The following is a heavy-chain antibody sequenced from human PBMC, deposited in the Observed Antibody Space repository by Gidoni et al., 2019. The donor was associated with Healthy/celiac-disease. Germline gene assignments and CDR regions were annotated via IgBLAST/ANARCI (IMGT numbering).Heavy chain of an antibody. CDR1: GFTFSSYG. D-gene: IGHD2-15*01. V-gene: IGHV3-30*18. CDR2: ISYDGSKK. J-gene: IGHJ4*02. CDR3: AKDLKGVVVAATLNFDY. Sequence: QVQLVESVGGVVKPGRSVSLSCATSGFTFSSYGLHWVRRAPGKGLEWVAFISYDGSKKYYADSVKGRVTISRDNSKNTLYLQMNSLRAEDTAVYYCAKDLKGVVVAATLNFDYWGQGTLVTVSS.